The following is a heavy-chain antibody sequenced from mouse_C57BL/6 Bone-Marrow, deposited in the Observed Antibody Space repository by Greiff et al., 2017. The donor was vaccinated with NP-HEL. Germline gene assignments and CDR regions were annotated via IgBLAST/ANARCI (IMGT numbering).Heavy chain of an antibody. V-gene: IGHV7-3*01. CDR3: ARYKGSSFAY. CDR1: GFTFTDYY. CDR2: IRNKANGYTT. Sequence: EVKVVESGGGLVQPGGSLSLSCAASGFTFTDYYMSWVRQPPGKALEWLGFIRNKANGYTTEYSASVKGRFTISRDNSQSILYLQMNALRAEDSATYYCARYKGSSFAYWGQGTLVTVSA. J-gene: IGHJ3*01.